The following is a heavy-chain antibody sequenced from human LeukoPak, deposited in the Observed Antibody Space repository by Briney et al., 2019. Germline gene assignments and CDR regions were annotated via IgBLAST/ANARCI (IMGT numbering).Heavy chain of an antibody. CDR2: IIPIFGTA. CDR1: GGTFSSYA. CDR3: AREVATITVAAAGGIDY. V-gene: IGHV1-69*13. D-gene: IGHD6-13*01. Sequence: GASVKVSCKASGGTFSSYAISWVRQAPGQGLEWMGGIIPIFGTANYAQKFQGRVTITADESTSTAYMELRSLRADDTAVYYCAREVATITVAAAGGIDYWGQGTLVTVSS. J-gene: IGHJ4*02.